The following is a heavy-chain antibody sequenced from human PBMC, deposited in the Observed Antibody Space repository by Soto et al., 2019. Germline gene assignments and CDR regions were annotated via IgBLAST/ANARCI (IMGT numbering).Heavy chain of an antibody. D-gene: IGHD1-26*01. CDR2: ISGSGGST. V-gene: IGHV3-23*01. CDR3: AKDLDDSGSYLGWVY. Sequence: EVQLLESGGGLVQPGGFLRLSCAASGFTFSSYAMSWVRQAPGKGLEWVSAISGSGGSTYYADSVKGRFTISRDNSKNTLYLQMNSLRAEDTAVYYCAKDLDDSGSYLGWVYWGQGTLVTVSS. CDR1: GFTFSSYA. J-gene: IGHJ4*02.